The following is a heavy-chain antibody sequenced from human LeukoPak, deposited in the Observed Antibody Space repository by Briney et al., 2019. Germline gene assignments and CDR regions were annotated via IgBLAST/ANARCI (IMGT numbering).Heavy chain of an antibody. Sequence: SETLSLTCTVSGASISGHYLTWLRQPPGKGLEWIGYISHIGSSNYNPSLKSRVTISVDTSKNQFSLKLTSVTAADTAVYYCARDRISINALDMWGQGTMVTVSS. CDR1: GASISGHY. CDR2: ISHIGSS. CDR3: ARDRISINALDM. J-gene: IGHJ3*02. V-gene: IGHV4-59*11. D-gene: IGHD1-14*01.